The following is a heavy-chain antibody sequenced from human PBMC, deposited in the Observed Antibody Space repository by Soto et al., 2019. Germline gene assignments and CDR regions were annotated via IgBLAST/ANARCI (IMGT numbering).Heavy chain of an antibody. Sequence: QVQLVQSGAEVKKPESSVKVSCKAPGGTFSTYAISWVRQAPGQGLEWMGGIIPMFCTANYAQRFQDRVTITADDSTNTVYRELSSLRSEDTAVYFCASGIQRWLRRMNNGYSGWGQGSLVTVSS. CDR2: IIPMFCTA. V-gene: IGHV1-69*12. J-gene: IGHJ4*02. CDR1: GGTFSTYA. CDR3: ASGIQRWLRRMNNGYSG. D-gene: IGHD5-12*01.